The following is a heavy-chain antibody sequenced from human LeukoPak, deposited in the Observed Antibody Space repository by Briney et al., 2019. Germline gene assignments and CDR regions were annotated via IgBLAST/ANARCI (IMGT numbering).Heavy chain of an antibody. CDR2: IYPDDSDT. Sequence: GESLKISCKGSGYSFTSYWIGWVRQMPGKGVEWMGIIYPDDSDTKYSPSFQGQVTISADKSISTAYLQWSSLNASDTAMYYCARLAFCTNAVCFSNYYYSMDVWGRGTTVTVSS. CDR1: GYSFTSYW. CDR3: ARLAFCTNAVCFSNYYYSMDV. V-gene: IGHV5-51*01. D-gene: IGHD2-8*01. J-gene: IGHJ6*03.